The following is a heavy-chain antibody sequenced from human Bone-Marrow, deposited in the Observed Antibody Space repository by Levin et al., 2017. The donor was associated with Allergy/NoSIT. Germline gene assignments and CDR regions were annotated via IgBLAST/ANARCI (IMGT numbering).Heavy chain of an antibody. Sequence: PGESLKISFKASGYTFTSYGVTWVRQAPGQGLEWMGWISPYYGNTNYAQKLQGRVTMTTDTSTSTAYMELRSLRSDDTAVYYCVRVGAGYSGYDGYYHYYYGLDVWGQGTTVTVSS. CDR2: ISPYYGNT. CDR3: VRVGAGYSGYDGYYHYYYGLDV. V-gene: IGHV1-18*01. J-gene: IGHJ6*02. CDR1: GYTFTSYG. D-gene: IGHD5-12*01.